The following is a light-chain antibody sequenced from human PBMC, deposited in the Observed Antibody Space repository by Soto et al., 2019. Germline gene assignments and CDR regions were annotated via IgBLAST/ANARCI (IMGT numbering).Light chain of an antibody. Sequence: EIVMTQSPATLYVSPGERDTLSCRARQSVTSNLAWYQQKRGQAPRLLIYGASTKATGIPARFSGSGAGTEFTLTLSSLQSEDFAVYYCQQYNNWPPLTFGGGTKVEI. CDR2: GAS. V-gene: IGKV3-15*01. CDR1: QSVTSN. CDR3: QQYNNWPPLT. J-gene: IGKJ4*01.